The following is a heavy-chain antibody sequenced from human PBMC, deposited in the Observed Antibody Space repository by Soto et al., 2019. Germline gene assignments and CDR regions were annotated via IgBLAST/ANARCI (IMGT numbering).Heavy chain of an antibody. CDR3: ARWPDGYYYYGMDV. J-gene: IGHJ6*02. CDR2: MNPNSGNT. CDR1: GYTFTSYD. V-gene: IGHV1-8*01. Sequence: QVQLVQSGAEVKKPGASVKVSCKASGYTFTSYDINWVRQATGQGLEWMGWMNPNSGNTGYAQKFQGRVTMTRNTSISTAYLELSSLRSEDTAVYYCARWPDGYYYYGMDVLGQGTTVTVSS.